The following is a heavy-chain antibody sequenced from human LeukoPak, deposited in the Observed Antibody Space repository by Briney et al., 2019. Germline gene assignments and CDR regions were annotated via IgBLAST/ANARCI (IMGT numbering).Heavy chain of an antibody. D-gene: IGHD1-1*01. CDR1: GGSIGSSTYY. V-gene: IGHV4-39*07. CDR3: ARERLSYYYMDA. CDR2: IYYNGDT. Sequence: SETLSLTCTVSGGSIGSSTYYWVWIRQPPGKGLEWIGSIYYNGDTYYSPSLQSRVSISVATSKNQFSLKLSSVTAADMAVYYCARERLSYYYMDAWGKGTTVTVSS. J-gene: IGHJ6*03.